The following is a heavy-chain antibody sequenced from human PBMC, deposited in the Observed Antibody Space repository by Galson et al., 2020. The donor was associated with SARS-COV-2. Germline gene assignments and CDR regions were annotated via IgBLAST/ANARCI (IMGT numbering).Heavy chain of an antibody. Sequence: GGSLRLSCVASAFTFSNFAMSWVRQAPGKGLEWVAVALNSGAGGRTYYADSVKDRFTISRDNSKNTLYLQMDSLRVEDTAVYYCAKEASEYQLKFGVDYWGQGTLVTVSS. CDR1: AFTFSNFA. V-gene: IGHV3-23*01. CDR3: AKEASEYQLKFGVDY. J-gene: IGHJ4*02. D-gene: IGHD2-2*01. CDR2: ALNSGAGGRT.